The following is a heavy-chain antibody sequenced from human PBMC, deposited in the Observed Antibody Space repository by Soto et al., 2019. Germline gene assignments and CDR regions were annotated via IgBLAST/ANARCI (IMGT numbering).Heavy chain of an antibody. CDR1: GFTFDDHA. V-gene: IGHV3-9*01. Sequence: VQLVESGGGLVRPGGSLRLSCAASGFTFDDHAMHWVRQAPGKGLEWISAITWNSVALDYADSVKGRFTISRDNAKNSLYLQMNSLSPEDTPLYYCAKERGRDFDGWGQGTLVTVSS. CDR2: ITWNSVAL. J-gene: IGHJ4*02. CDR3: AKERGRDFDG. D-gene: IGHD3-9*01.